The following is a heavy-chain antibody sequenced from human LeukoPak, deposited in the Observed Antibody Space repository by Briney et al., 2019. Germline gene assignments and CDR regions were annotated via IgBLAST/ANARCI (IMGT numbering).Heavy chain of an antibody. V-gene: IGHV1-2*02. J-gene: IGHJ3*02. CDR1: GYTFTGYY. Sequence: ASVKVSCKASGYTFTGYYMHWVRQAPGQGLEWMGWINPNSGGTNYAQKFQGRVTMTRGTSISTAYMELSSLRSEDTAVYYCARAMNYGENAFDIWGQGTMVTVSS. CDR3: ARAMNYGENAFDI. CDR2: INPNSGGT. D-gene: IGHD4-17*01.